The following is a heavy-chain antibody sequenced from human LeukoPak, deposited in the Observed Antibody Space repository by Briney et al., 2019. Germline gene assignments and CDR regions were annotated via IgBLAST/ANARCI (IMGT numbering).Heavy chain of an antibody. CDR2: ISFSGST. D-gene: IGHD1-26*01. J-gene: IGHJ4*02. CDR1: GSSISDYY. V-gene: IGHV4-59*08. CDR3: ARRPQLVGATQFCY. Sequence: KPSETLSLTCTVSGSSISDYYWHWIRQPPGKGLERIGYISFSGSTHYNPSLRSRVTISLDMSKNQFSLKLTSVTAADTAVYYCARRPQLVGATQFCYWGQGALVTVAS.